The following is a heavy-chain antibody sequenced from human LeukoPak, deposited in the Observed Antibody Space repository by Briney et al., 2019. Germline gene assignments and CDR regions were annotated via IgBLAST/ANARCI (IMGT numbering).Heavy chain of an antibody. J-gene: IGHJ4*02. Sequence: GGSLRLSCAASGFTFSNYLMHSVRQVPGRGVVWVSRINSNGSSTRYADSLRGRFTISRDNAKNTLPLQMNSLRAEDTAVYYWARSLSSYSSSWSFSYYFDSWGQGTLVTVSS. V-gene: IGHV3-74*01. CDR3: ARSLSSYSSSWSFSYYFDS. CDR2: INSNGSST. D-gene: IGHD6-13*01. CDR1: GFTFSNYL.